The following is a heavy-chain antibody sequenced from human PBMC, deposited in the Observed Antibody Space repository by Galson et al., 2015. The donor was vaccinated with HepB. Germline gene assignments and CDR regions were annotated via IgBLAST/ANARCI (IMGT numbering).Heavy chain of an antibody. CDR2: VSYDGNNK. CDR1: GFTFSNSA. J-gene: IGHJ4*02. CDR3: ARDGIVRAPRGDNYCDY. D-gene: IGHD1-26*01. V-gene: IGHV3-30*04. Sequence: SLRLSCAASGFTFSNSAMHWVRQAPGKGLEWVALVSYDGNNKFYADAAKGRFTISRDNSKNTLYLQMNSLRVEDTAVYYCARDGIVRAPRGDNYCDYWGQGTPVAVSS.